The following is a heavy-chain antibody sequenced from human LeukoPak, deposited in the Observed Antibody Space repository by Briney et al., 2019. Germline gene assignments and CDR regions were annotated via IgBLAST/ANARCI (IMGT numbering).Heavy chain of an antibody. D-gene: IGHD1-26*01. Sequence: GASVKVSCKASGYTFTGYYMHWVRQAPGQGLEWMGWINPNSGGTNYAQKFQGRVTMTRDTSISTAYMELSRLSSDDTAVYYCASFAWELLTDDAFDIWGQGTMVTVSS. CDR3: ASFAWELLTDDAFDI. J-gene: IGHJ3*02. CDR2: INPNSGGT. V-gene: IGHV1-2*02. CDR1: GYTFTGYY.